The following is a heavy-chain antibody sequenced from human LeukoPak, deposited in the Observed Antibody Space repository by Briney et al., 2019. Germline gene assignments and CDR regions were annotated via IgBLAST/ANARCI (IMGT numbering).Heavy chain of an antibody. D-gene: IGHD3-22*01. CDR3: VPTDSSGLD. CDR1: GFIFNTYA. Sequence: GWSLRLSCAASGFIFNTYAMSWVRQAPGEGLEWVSAISVSGDSTYYADSVKGRFTISRDDSKNTLYLQMNRLRAEDTAVYYCVPTDSSGLDWGQGTLVTVSS. J-gene: IGHJ4*02. V-gene: IGHV3-23*01. CDR2: ISVSGDST.